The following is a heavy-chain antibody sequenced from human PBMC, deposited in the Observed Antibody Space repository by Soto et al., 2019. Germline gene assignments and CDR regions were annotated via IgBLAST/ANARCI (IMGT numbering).Heavy chain of an antibody. Sequence: ASVKVSCKASGYTFTSYYMHWVRQAPGQGLEWMGIINPSGGSTSYAQKFQGRVTMTRDTSTSTVYMELSSLRSEDTAVYYCARDDEDIVAVPAALGYYYYGMDVWGQGTTVTVSS. CDR1: GYTFTSYY. V-gene: IGHV1-46*01. CDR2: INPSGGST. CDR3: ARDDEDIVAVPAALGYYYYGMDV. D-gene: IGHD2-2*01. J-gene: IGHJ6*02.